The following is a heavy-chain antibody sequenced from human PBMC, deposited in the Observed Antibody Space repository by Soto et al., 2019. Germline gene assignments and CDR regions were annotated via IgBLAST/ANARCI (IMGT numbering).Heavy chain of an antibody. CDR3: ARGRIVVVTATRDWFDP. J-gene: IGHJ5*02. D-gene: IGHD2-21*02. CDR2: IIPNCGGT. CDR1: GGTFSIYG. Sequence: GASVKVSCKVSGGTFSIYGINWVRQAPGQGLEWMGGIIPNCGGTNYAQKLQGWVTMTRDTSISTAYMELSRLRSDDTAVYYCARGRIVVVTATRDWFDPWGQGTLVTVSS. V-gene: IGHV1-2*04.